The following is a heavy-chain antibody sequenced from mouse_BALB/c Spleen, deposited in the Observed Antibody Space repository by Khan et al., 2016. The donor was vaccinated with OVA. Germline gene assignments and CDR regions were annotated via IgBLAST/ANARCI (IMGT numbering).Heavy chain of an antibody. CDR1: GYTFTNYG. CDR2: INTYTGEP. V-gene: IGHV9-3-1*01. D-gene: IGHD2-10*01. Sequence: QFQLVQSGPELKKPGETVKISCKASGYTFTNYGMNWVKQSPGKALKWMGWINTYTGEPTYADDFKGRFAFSLETSATTAYLQINNLKNEETATXFCARPPYFSYTLDYWGQGTSVTVSS. J-gene: IGHJ4*01. CDR3: ARPPYFSYTLDY.